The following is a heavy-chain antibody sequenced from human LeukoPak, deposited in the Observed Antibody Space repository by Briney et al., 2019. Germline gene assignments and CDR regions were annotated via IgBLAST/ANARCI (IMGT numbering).Heavy chain of an antibody. V-gene: IGHV3-7*01. CDR1: AFTFSSYW. J-gene: IGHJ3*02. D-gene: IGHD3-10*01. CDR3: ARIKEYGFDI. CDR2: IKDDGSEK. Sequence: PGGSLRLSCAGSAFTFSSYWMSWVRQAPGKGPEWVANIKDDGSEKYYLDSVKGRFTISRDNAKNSLYLQMNSLRAEDTAVYSCARIKEYGFDIWGQGTMVTVS.